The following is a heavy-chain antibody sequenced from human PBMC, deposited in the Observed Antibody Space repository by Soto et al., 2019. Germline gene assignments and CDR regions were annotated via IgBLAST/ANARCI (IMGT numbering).Heavy chain of an antibody. CDR2: ISYEGSNT. V-gene: IGHV3-30-3*01. J-gene: IGHJ6*02. CDR3: ARVTPGNNLYYFSGLDF. Sequence: GSLRLSCVASGFTFDTYGIHWVRQAPGKGLQWVALISYEGSNTYYADSVRGRFTISRDNSKNTLYLQMNTLRPEDTGLYYCARVTPGNNLYYFSGLDFWGQGTSVTVSS. D-gene: IGHD1-1*01. CDR1: GFTFDTYG.